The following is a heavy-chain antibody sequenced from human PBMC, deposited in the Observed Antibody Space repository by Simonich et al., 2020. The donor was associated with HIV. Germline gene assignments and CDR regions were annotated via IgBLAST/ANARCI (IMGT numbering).Heavy chain of an antibody. CDR1: GGSFSGYY. D-gene: IGHD2-2*01. CDR2: INHSGST. Sequence: VQLQQWGAGLLKPSETLSLTCAVYGGSFSGYYGSWIRQPPGKGLEWLGEINHSGSTNYNPSRKSRVTRSVDTSKNQFAQKLSSVTAADTAVYYCARGFYQRLYYFDYWGQGTLVTVSS. J-gene: IGHJ4*02. CDR3: ARGFYQRLYYFDY. V-gene: IGHV4-34*01.